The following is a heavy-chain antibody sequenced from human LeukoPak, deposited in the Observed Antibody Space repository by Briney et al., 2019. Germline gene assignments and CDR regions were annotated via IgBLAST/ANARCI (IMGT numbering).Heavy chain of an antibody. CDR2: LYYSGST. Sequence: SETLSLTCTVSGGSVSSTEFSWGWIRQPPGKGLQWVGNLYYSGSTSYHPSLNSRVTMSVDTSKNQFSLKMTSVTAADTAVYYCARLSKGRYFDYIFDYWGQGSLVTVSA. D-gene: IGHD3-9*01. CDR3: ARLSKGRYFDYIFDY. J-gene: IGHJ4*02. V-gene: IGHV4-39*01. CDR1: GGSVSSTEFS.